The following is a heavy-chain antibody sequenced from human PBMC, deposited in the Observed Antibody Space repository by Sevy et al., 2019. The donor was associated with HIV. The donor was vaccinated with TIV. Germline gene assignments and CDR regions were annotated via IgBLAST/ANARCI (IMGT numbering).Heavy chain of an antibody. CDR1: GFTFSSYG. Sequence: GGSLRLSCAASGFTFSSYGMHWVRQAPGKGLEWVAVISYDGSNKYYADSVKGRFTISRDNSKKTLYLQMNSLRAEDTAVYYCAKGPYGDYEYYFDYWGQGTLVTVSS. CDR3: AKGPYGDYEYYFDY. CDR2: ISYDGSNK. J-gene: IGHJ4*02. V-gene: IGHV3-30*18. D-gene: IGHD4-17*01.